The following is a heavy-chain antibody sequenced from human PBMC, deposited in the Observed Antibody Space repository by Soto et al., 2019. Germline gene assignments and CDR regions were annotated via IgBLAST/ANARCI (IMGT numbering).Heavy chain of an antibody. CDR3: ASLVTTYYFDY. Sequence: SETLSLTCTVSGGSISSGGYYWSWIRQHPGKGLEWIGYIYYSGSTYYNPSLKSRVTISVDTSKNQFSLKLSSVTDADTAVYYCASLVTTYYFDYWGEGTPVTASS. V-gene: IGHV4-31*02. J-gene: IGHJ4*02. CDR2: IYYSGST. CDR1: GGSISSGGYY. D-gene: IGHD3-22*01.